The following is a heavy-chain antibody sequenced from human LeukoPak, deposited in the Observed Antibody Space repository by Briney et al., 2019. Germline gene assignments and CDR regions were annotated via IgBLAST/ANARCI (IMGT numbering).Heavy chain of an antibody. D-gene: IGHD1-26*01. CDR2: ISYDGSNK. CDR3: ARDGNFDY. Sequence: PGRSLRLSCAASGFTFSSYAMHWVRQAPGKGLEWVAVISYDGSNKYYADSVKGRFTISRDNSKNTLYLQMNSLRPEDTAVYYCARDGNFDYWGQGTLVTVSS. CDR1: GFTFSSYA. J-gene: IGHJ4*02. V-gene: IGHV3-30-3*01.